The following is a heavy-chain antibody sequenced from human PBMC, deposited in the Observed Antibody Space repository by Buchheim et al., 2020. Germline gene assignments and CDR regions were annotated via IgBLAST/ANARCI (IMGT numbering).Heavy chain of an antibody. CDR3: ARDLVNYYDSSGYYSGVGWFDP. CDR2: IYYSGST. D-gene: IGHD3-22*01. J-gene: IGHJ5*02. Sequence: QVQLQESGPGLVKPSQTLSLTCTVSGGSISSGGYYWSWISQHPGKGLEWIGYIYYSGSTYYNPSLQSRVTISVDTSKNQISLKLSSVTAADTAVYYCARDLVNYYDSSGYYSGVGWFDPWGQGTL. CDR1: GGSISSGGYY. V-gene: IGHV4-31*03.